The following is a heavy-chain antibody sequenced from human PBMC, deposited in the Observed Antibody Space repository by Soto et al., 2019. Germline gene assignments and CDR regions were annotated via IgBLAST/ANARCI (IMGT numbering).Heavy chain of an antibody. Sequence: EVQLVESGGGLVQPGGSLRLSCAASGLTFSNYNMNWVRQAPGKGLEWVSYISSSSTTIYYADSVRGRFTISRDNAKNSLYLQMNSLRDEDTAVYYCARGYVNYWYFDLWGRGTLVTVSS. CDR2: ISSSSTTI. V-gene: IGHV3-48*02. J-gene: IGHJ2*01. CDR1: GLTFSNYN. D-gene: IGHD2-15*01. CDR3: ARGYVNYWYFDL.